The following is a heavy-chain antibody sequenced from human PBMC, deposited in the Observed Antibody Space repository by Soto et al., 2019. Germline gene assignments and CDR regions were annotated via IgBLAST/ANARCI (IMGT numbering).Heavy chain of an antibody. CDR2: ITGSGGGT. Sequence: GGSLRLSCTASGFTFINYAMTWVRQAPWKGLEWVSTITGSGGGTYYADSVKGRFTISRDNSKNTLYLQMPNLRADDTAVYYCAKEMIASTVADFFDYWGQGTLVTVSS. V-gene: IGHV3-23*01. CDR3: AKEMIASTVADFFDY. D-gene: IGHD6-19*01. CDR1: GFTFINYA. J-gene: IGHJ4*02.